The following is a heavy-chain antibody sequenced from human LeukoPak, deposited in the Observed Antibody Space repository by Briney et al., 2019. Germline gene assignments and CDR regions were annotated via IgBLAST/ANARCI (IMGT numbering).Heavy chain of an antibody. CDR3: ARHRFRRMVRGAIGGFDP. CDR1: GGSISSYY. CDR2: IYNTGST. V-gene: IGHV4-4*07. Sequence: SETLSLTCTVSGGSISSYYWSWIRQPAGKGLEWIGRIYNTGSTSYNPSLKSRVTMSVDTSKNQFSLKLSSVTAADTAVYYCARHRFRRMVRGAIGGFDPWGQGTLVTVSS. D-gene: IGHD3-10*01. J-gene: IGHJ5*02.